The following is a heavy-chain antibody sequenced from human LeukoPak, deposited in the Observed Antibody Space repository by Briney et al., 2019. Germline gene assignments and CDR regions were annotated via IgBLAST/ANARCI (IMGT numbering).Heavy chain of an antibody. CDR2: ISGSGGST. V-gene: IGHV3-23*01. J-gene: IGHJ3*02. CDR1: GFTFSSYA. CDR3: AKDYGVLREYNWNEESAFDI. Sequence: QTGGSLRLSCAASGFTFSSYAMSWVRQAPGKGLEWVSAISGSGGSTYYADSVKGRFTISRDNSKNTLYLQMNSLRAEDTAVYYCAKDYGVLREYNWNEESAFDIWGQGTMVTVSS. D-gene: IGHD1-20*01.